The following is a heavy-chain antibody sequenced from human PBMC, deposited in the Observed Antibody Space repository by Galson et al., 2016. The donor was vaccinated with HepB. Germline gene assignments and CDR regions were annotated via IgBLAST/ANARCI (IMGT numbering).Heavy chain of an antibody. V-gene: IGHV1-2*02. CDR1: GYTFSDYY. Sequence: SVKVSCKASGYTFSDYYIHWIRQAPGQGLEWMGWLNPNNGVTNYVEKFQGRVTMTRDTSITTAHMELKRLKYDDTAVSYCARVGILGVPDYWGQGTLVTVSS. D-gene: IGHD2-21*01. CDR2: LNPNNGVT. CDR3: ARVGILGVPDY. J-gene: IGHJ4*02.